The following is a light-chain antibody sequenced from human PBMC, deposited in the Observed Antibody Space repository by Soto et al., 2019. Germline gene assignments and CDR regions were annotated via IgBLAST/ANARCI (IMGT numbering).Light chain of an antibody. J-gene: IGKJ1*01. Sequence: MQMSRRPSTVPASLGARFTITCRASQSISNWLAWYQQKPGRAPKLLIYDASSLESGVPSRFTGSGSGTEFTLTINSMQPDDFATYYCKQYNTYWPFGQGTQVDIK. CDR2: DAS. V-gene: IGKV1-5*01. CDR3: KQYNTYWP. CDR1: QSISNW.